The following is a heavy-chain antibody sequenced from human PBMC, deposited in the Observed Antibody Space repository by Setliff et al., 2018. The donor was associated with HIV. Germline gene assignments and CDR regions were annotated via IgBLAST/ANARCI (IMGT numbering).Heavy chain of an antibody. CDR2: IYSGGSA. J-gene: IGHJ4*02. CDR3: VRGGTGWLRGLFDY. Sequence: PSETLSLTCNVSGGAITGYYWSWVRQAPGKALESIASIYSGGSAIYHPSLKRRVTISVDTSKNQFSLKLTSLTAADTAVYYCVRGGTGWLRGLFDYWGRGILVTVSS. D-gene: IGHD5-12*01. V-gene: IGHV4-4*09. CDR1: GGAITGYY.